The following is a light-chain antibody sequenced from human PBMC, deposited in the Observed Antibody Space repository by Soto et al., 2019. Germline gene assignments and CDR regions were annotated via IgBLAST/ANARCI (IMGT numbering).Light chain of an antibody. CDR2: DAS. Sequence: DMQMTQSPSTRSASGGDRVTITCGAIQIFDLWLAWYQQKPGKAPNLLIYDASRLESGVPSRFSGSGSGTEFTLTISSLQPDDFATYYCQQYNSYVTFGGGTKVEIK. CDR1: QIFDLW. J-gene: IGKJ4*01. V-gene: IGKV1-5*01. CDR3: QQYNSYVT.